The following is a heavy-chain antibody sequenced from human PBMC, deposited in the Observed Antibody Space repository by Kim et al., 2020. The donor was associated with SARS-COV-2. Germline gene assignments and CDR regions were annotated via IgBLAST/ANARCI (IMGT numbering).Heavy chain of an antibody. J-gene: IGHJ5*02. CDR2: ISSNGGST. D-gene: IGHD2-15*01. CDR3: AREGCSGGSCYSWFDP. V-gene: IGHV3-64*01. Sequence: GGSLRLSCAASGFTFSSYAMHWVRQAPGKGLEYVSAISSNGGSTYYANSVKGRFTISRDNSKNTLYLQMGSLRAEDMAVYYCAREGCSGGSCYSWFDPWGQGTLVTVSS. CDR1: GFTFSSYA.